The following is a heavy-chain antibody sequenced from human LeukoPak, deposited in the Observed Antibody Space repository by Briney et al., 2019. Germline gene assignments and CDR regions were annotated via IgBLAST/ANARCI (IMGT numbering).Heavy chain of an antibody. Sequence: ASVKVSCKASGYTFTGYYMHWVRQAPGQGLEWMGRINPNSGGTNYAQKFQGRVTMTRDTSISTAYMELSRLRSDDTAAYYCARDSSITIFDYWGQGTLVTVSS. V-gene: IGHV1-2*06. J-gene: IGHJ4*02. CDR3: ARDSSITIFDY. CDR1: GYTFTGYY. D-gene: IGHD3-3*01. CDR2: INPNSGGT.